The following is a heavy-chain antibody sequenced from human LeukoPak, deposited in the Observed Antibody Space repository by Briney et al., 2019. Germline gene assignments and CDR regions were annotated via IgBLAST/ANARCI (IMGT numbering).Heavy chain of an antibody. CDR3: ARPRVLMGAFDI. CDR2: ISSSGSTI. D-gene: IGHD2-8*01. J-gene: IGHJ3*02. Sequence: PGGSLRLSCAASGFTFSDYYMSWIRRAPGKGLEWVSYISSSGSTIYYADSVKGRFTISRDKAKNSLYLQMNSLRAEDTAVYYCARPRVLMGAFDIWGQGTMVTVSS. V-gene: IGHV3-11*04. CDR1: GFTFSDYY.